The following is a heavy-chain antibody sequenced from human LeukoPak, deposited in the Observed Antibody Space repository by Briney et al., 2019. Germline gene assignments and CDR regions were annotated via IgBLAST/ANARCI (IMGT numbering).Heavy chain of an antibody. D-gene: IGHD2-2*01. CDR1: GYTFTSYG. Sequence: ASVKVSCKASGYTFTSYGISWVRQAPGQGLEWMGWISAYNGNTNYAQKLQGRVTMTTDTSTSTAYMELKSLRSDDTAVYYCARHSEVPAAGGGGYYYYMDVGGKGTTVTVSS. J-gene: IGHJ6*03. V-gene: IGHV1-18*01. CDR3: ARHSEVPAAGGGGYYYYMDV. CDR2: ISAYNGNT.